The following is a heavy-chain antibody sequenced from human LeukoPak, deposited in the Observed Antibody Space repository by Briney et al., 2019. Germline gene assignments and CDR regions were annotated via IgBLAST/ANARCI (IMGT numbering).Heavy chain of an antibody. CDR3: ARVDMITFGGVIVPSPLDY. V-gene: IGHV1-46*01. Sequence: ASVKVSCKASGYTFTSYYMHWVRQAPGQGLEWMGIINPSGGSTSYAQKLQGRVTMTTDTSTSTAYMELRSLRSDDTAVYYCARVDMITFGGVIVPSPLDYWGQGTLVTVSS. D-gene: IGHD3-16*02. CDR2: INPSGGST. J-gene: IGHJ4*02. CDR1: GYTFTSYY.